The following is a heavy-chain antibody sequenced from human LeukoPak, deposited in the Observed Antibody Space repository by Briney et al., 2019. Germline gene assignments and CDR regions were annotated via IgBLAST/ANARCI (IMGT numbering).Heavy chain of an antibody. CDR3: GKDNYGLDY. CDR2: ISYDGSNK. D-gene: IGHD3-10*01. V-gene: IGHV3-30-3*01. Sequence: GRSLRLSCAASGFTFSNYAMHWVRQTPAKRLEWVAVISYDGSNKYYADSVKGRFTIPRDNSKNTLYPQMNILRAEETAVYFCGKDNYGLDYWGQGTLVTASS. CDR1: GFTFSNYA. J-gene: IGHJ4*02.